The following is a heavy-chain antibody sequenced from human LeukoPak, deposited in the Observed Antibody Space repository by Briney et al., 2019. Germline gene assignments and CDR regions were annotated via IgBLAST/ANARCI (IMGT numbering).Heavy chain of an antibody. V-gene: IGHV1-69*13. CDR2: IIPIFGTA. D-gene: IGHD3-3*01. Sequence: EASVKVSCKASGGTFGSYAISWVRQAPGQGLEWMGGIIPIFGTANYAQKFQGRVTITAEESTSTAYMELSSLRSEDTAVYYCATWSVTIFGVMNWFDPWGQGTLVTVSS. CDR1: GGTFGSYA. CDR3: ATWSVTIFGVMNWFDP. J-gene: IGHJ5*02.